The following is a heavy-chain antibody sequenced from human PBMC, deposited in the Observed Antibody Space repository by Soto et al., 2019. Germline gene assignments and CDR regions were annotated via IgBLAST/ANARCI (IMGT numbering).Heavy chain of an antibody. J-gene: IGHJ3*02. CDR1: GGSLXXATYY. CDR2: FYHSGST. V-gene: IGHV4-31*11. CDR3: AREETGNDALDI. Sequence: TLSLTCAVSGGSLXXATYYWSWIRQHPGKGLEWIGYFYHSGSTYYKPSLRSRVTISLDTSKNQFSLNLRSVTDADTAIYYCAREETGNDALDIWGQGTLVTVSS. D-gene: IGHD1-1*01.